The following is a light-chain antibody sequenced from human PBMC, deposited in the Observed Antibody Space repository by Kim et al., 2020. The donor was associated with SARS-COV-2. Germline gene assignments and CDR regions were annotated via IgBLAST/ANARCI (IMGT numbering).Light chain of an antibody. CDR3: QVWDSSSDHPGV. J-gene: IGLJ2*01. V-gene: IGLV3-21*04. CDR1: NIGSKS. CDR2: YDS. Sequence: SYELTQPPSVSVAPGKTARITCGGNNIGSKSVPWYQQKPGQAPVLVIYYDSDRPSGIPERFSGSNSGNTATLTISRVEAGDEADYYCQVWDSSSDHPGVFGGGTKLTVL.